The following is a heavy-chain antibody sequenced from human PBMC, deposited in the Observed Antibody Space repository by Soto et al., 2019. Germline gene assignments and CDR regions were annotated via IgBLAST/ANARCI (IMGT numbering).Heavy chain of an antibody. CDR1: GYTLTSYG. J-gene: IGHJ4*02. D-gene: IGHD1-26*01. CDR2: ISAYNGNT. CDR3: ARGVASEWELPEYFDY. Sequence: ASVKVSCKASGYTLTSYGISWVRQAPGQGLEWMGWISAYNGNTNYAQKLQGRVTMTTDTSTSTAYMELRSLRSDDTAVYYCARGVASEWELPEYFDYWGQGTLVTVSS. V-gene: IGHV1-18*01.